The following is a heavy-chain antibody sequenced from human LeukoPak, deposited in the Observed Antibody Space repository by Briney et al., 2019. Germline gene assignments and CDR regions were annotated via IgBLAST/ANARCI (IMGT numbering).Heavy chain of an antibody. Sequence: GGSLRLSCAASGFTFSNTWMNWVRQAPGKGLEWVAFIRYDGSDKYYADSVKGRLTISRDNSKKTLYLQMNSLRVEDTAVYYCAKEYAGSHYYYYYMDVWGKGTTVTVSS. CDR1: GFTFSNTW. CDR3: AKEYAGSHYYYYYMDV. CDR2: IRYDGSDK. V-gene: IGHV3-30*02. J-gene: IGHJ6*03.